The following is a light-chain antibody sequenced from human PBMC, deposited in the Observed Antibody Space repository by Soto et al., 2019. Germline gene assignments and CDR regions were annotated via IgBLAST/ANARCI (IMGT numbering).Light chain of an antibody. CDR2: DNS. V-gene: IGLV3-21*02. Sequence: SYELTQPPSVSVAPGQTARITCGGDNIGSKSVHWYQQKSGQAPALVVYDNSDRPSGIPERFSGSHSGNTATLTISRVEDGDEAEYYCQVWDTTSDHYVFGTGTKLTVL. CDR3: QVWDTTSDHYV. J-gene: IGLJ1*01. CDR1: NIGSKS.